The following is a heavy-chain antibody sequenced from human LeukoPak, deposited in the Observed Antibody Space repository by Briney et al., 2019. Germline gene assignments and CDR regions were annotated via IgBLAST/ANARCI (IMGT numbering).Heavy chain of an antibody. J-gene: IGHJ4*02. CDR2: ISAYNGNT. CDR3: ARGGGRYHYDSSGYGIDY. CDR1: GYTFTSYG. D-gene: IGHD3-22*01. Sequence: ASVKVSCKASGYTFTSYGISWVRQAPGQGLAWMGWISAYNGNTNYAQKLQGRVTMTTDTSTSTAYMELRSLRSDDTAVYYCARGGGRYHYDSSGYGIDYWGQGTLVTVSS. V-gene: IGHV1-18*01.